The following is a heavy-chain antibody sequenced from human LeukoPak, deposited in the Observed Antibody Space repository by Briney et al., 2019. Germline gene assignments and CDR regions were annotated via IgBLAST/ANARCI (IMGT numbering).Heavy chain of an antibody. CDR1: GFTFSSYA. V-gene: IGHV3-23*01. CDR3: ARAPRGYSYGALFDY. J-gene: IGHJ4*02. D-gene: IGHD5-18*01. CDR2: ISGSGGST. Sequence: GGSLRLSCAASGFTFSSYAMSWVRQAPGKGLEWVSAISGSGGSTYYVDSVKGRFTISRDNSKNTLYLQMNSLRAEDTAVYYCARAPRGYSYGALFDYWGQGTLVTVSS.